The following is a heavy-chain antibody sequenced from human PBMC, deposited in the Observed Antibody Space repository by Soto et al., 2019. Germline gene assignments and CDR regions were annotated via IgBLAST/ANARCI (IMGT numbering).Heavy chain of an antibody. CDR3: ARQRNAHYYYTLDV. CDR2: IFPGDSDT. Sequence: PGESLKISCQASGYNFSNHWIVWVRQMPGKGLEWMGVIFPGDSDTRYSPSFQGQVTISADKSSSTAFLEWSTLKASDSAMYYCARQRNAHYYYTLDVWGQGTTVTVSS. CDR1: GYNFSNHW. V-gene: IGHV5-51*01. D-gene: IGHD2-2*01. J-gene: IGHJ6*02.